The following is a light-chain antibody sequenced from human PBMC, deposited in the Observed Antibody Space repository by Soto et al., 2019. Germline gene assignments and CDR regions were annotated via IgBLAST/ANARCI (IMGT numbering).Light chain of an antibody. J-gene: IGLJ3*02. CDR3: SSYTSSSTWL. CDR2: DVS. V-gene: IGLV2-14*01. Sequence: QSVLTQPASVFGSTRQSITISCTGTSSDVGGYNYVSWYQQHPGKAPKVMIYDVSNRPSGVSNRFSGSKSGNTASLTISGLQAEDEADYYCSSYTSSSTWLFGGGTKVTVL. CDR1: SSDVGGYNY.